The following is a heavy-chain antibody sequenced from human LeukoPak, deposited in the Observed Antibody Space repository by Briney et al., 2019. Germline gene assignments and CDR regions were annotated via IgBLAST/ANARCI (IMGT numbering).Heavy chain of an antibody. CDR1: GGSFSGYY. V-gene: IGHV4-34*01. Sequence: SETLSLTCAVYGGSFSGYYWSWIRQPPGKGLEWIGEINHSGSTNYNPSLKSRVTISVDTSKNQFSLKLSSVTAADTAVYHCARVRRRTTVVIARYYGMDVWGQGTTVTVS. CDR3: ARVRRRTTVVIARYYGMDV. J-gene: IGHJ6*02. CDR2: INHSGST. D-gene: IGHD4-23*01.